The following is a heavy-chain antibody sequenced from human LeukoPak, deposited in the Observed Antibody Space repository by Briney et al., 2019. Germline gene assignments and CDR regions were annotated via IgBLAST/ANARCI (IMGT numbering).Heavy chain of an antibody. Sequence: GGSLRLSCAASGFTFSSYSMNWVRQAPGKGLEWVSSISSSSSYIYYADAVKGRCTISRDKAKNSVYLQMNSLRAEDKAVYYCERGIRLTGTTIGDFDIWRQGTMVSVSS. J-gene: IGHJ3*02. CDR1: GFTFSSYS. CDR2: ISSSSSYI. CDR3: ERGIRLTGTTIGDFDI. D-gene: IGHD1-1*01. V-gene: IGHV3-21*01.